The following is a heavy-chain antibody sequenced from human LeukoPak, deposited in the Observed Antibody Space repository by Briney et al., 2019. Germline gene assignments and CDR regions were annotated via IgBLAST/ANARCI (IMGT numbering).Heavy chain of an antibody. D-gene: IGHD3-16*01. J-gene: IGHJ4*02. CDR3: ARTPQYVWGRLFDY. CDR1: GGSISSSSYY. V-gene: IGHV4-39*07. CDR2: IYYSGST. Sequence: SETLSLTCTVSGGSISSSSYYWGWIRQPPGKGLEWIGSIYYSGSTYYNPSLKSRVTISVDTSKNQFSLKLSSVTAADTAVYYCARTPQYVWGRLFDYWGQGTLVTVSS.